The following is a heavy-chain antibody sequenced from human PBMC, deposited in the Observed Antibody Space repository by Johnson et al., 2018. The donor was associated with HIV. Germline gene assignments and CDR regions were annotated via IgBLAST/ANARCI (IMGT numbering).Heavy chain of an antibody. V-gene: IGHV3-33*06. CDR1: GFPFSSYG. J-gene: IGHJ3*01. CDR2: MWYDGSNK. Sequence: VQLVESGGGVVQPGRSLRLSCTASGFPFSSYGMHWVRQAPGRGLEWVAVMWYDGSNKYYADSVKGLFTISRDNSKNPLYLQMNSLSAEDTAVYYCAKCIWGSSLIDALDFWGQGTMVTVSS. CDR3: AKCIWGSSLIDALDF. D-gene: IGHD6-13*01.